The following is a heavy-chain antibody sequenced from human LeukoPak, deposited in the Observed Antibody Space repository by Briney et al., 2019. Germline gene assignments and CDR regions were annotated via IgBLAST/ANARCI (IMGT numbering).Heavy chain of an antibody. CDR1: GFTFDDYG. D-gene: IGHD3-22*01. CDR2: INWNGGST. Sequence: PGGSLRLSCAASGFTFDDYGMSWVRQAPGKGLEWVSGINWNGGSTGYADSVKGRFTISRDNAKNSLYLQMNSLRAEDTALYYCARQGYYYDSSGYPYFDYWGQGTLVTVSS. V-gene: IGHV3-20*04. J-gene: IGHJ4*02. CDR3: ARQGYYYDSSGYPYFDY.